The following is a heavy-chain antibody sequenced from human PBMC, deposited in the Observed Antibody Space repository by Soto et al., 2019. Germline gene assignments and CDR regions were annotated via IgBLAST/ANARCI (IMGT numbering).Heavy chain of an antibody. D-gene: IGHD3-10*01. CDR1: GFTFSNYA. Sequence: GGSLRLSCAASGFTFSNYAMSWVRQAPGKGLEWVSTLTRSGTTPYADSVRGRFTISRDNSKNTLYLQMDSLRAEDTAVYYYVREFAPGSPNYDSWGLGTLVTVSS. J-gene: IGHJ4*02. V-gene: IGHV3-23*01. CDR3: VREFAPGSPNYDS. CDR2: LTRSGTT.